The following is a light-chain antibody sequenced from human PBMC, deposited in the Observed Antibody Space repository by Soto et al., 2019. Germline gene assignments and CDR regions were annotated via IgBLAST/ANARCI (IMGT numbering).Light chain of an antibody. CDR2: RAS. Sequence: DLQMTQSPSTLSASIGDTVTITCRTSQSVDTWLAWYQHKAGKDPKLQIYRASSLATGVPSRFSGSGSETAFTLTITSLQPDDFATYYCQHYNDYSRVFGQGTQVEIK. CDR1: QSVDTW. J-gene: IGKJ1*01. V-gene: IGKV1-5*03. CDR3: QHYNDYSRV.